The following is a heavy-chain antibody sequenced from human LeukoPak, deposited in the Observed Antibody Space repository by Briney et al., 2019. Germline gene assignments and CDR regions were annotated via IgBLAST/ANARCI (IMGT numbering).Heavy chain of an antibody. CDR3: AREGGITGTTDY. D-gene: IGHD1-7*01. CDR2: INPNSGGT. CDR1: GYTFTGYY. V-gene: IGHV1-2*06. J-gene: IGHJ4*02. Sequence: GASVKVSCKASGYTFTGYYMHWVRQAPGQGLEWMGRINPNSGGTNYAQKFQGRVTMTRDTSISTAYMELSRLRSDGTAVYYCAREGGITGTTDYWGQGTLVTVSS.